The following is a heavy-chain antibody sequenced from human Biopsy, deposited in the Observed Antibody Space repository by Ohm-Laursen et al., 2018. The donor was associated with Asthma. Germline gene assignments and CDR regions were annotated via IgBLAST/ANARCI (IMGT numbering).Heavy chain of an antibody. CDR1: YGSITSGGYY. D-gene: IGHD3-22*01. CDR3: ARAQDYYDSRGYYRSFDY. V-gene: IGHV4-31*11. Sequence: TLSLTWAVSYGSITSGGYYWTWIRQHPGKGLEWIGFIYYGGSTYYNPSLKSRVSISIDTSKNQFSLKLSSVTAADTAVYYCARAQDYYDSRGYYRSFDYWGQGTLVTVSS. CDR2: IYYGGST. J-gene: IGHJ4*02.